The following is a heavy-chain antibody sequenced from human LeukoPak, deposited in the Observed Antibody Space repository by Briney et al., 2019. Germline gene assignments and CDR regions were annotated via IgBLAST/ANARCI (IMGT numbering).Heavy chain of an antibody. J-gene: IGHJ4*02. CDR3: ARGVPYDSWSGPHYSDY. D-gene: IGHD3-3*01. Sequence: GGSLRLSCAASGFTFSDYYMSWIRQAPGKGLEWVSYIRSSSSYTNYADSVKGRFTMSRDNAKKSLYLQMNSLRAEDTAVYYCARGVPYDSWSGPHYSDYWGQGTLVTVSS. V-gene: IGHV3-11*06. CDR2: IRSSSSYT. CDR1: GFTFSDYY.